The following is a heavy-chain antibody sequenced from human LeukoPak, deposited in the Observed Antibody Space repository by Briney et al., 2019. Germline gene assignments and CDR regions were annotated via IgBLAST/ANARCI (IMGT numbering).Heavy chain of an antibody. V-gene: IGHV4-59*12. CDR3: AREDSDCSGGSCYSRFDY. D-gene: IGHD2-15*01. J-gene: IGHJ4*02. CDR1: GGSISSYY. CDR2: IYYSGST. Sequence: SETLSLICTVSGGSISSYYWSWIRQPPGKGLEWIGYIYYSGSTYYNPSLRSRVTISVDTSKNQFSLKLSSVTAADTAVYYCAREDSDCSGGSCYSRFDYWGQGTLVTVSS.